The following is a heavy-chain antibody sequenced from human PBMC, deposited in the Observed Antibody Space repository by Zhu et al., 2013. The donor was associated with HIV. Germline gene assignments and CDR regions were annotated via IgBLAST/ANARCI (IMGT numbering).Heavy chain of an antibody. CDR3: ARAPYYDFWSGYYPRYYYYMDV. D-gene: IGHD3-3*01. CDR2: INPNSGGT. J-gene: IGHJ6*03. CDR1: GYTFTGYY. V-gene: IGHV1-2*02. Sequence: QVQLVQSGAEVKKPGASVKVSCKASGYTFTGYYMHWVRQAPGQGLEWMGWINPNSGGTNYAQKFQGRVTITRNTSISTAYMELSSLRSEDTAVYYCARAPYYDFWSGYYPRYYYYMDVWGKGTTVTVSS.